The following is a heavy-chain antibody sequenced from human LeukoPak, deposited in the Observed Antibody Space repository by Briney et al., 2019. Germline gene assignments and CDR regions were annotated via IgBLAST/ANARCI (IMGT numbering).Heavy chain of an antibody. Sequence: MASQTLSLTCTVSGGSISSGGYYWSWIRQHPGKGLEWIGYIYYSGSTYYNPSLKSRVTISVDTSKNQFSLKLSSVTAADTAVYYCARAVRASGCHDCWGQGTLVTVSS. CDR3: ARAVRASGCHDC. CDR2: IYYSGST. V-gene: IGHV4-31*03. CDR1: GGSISSGGYY. D-gene: IGHD6-19*01. J-gene: IGHJ4*02.